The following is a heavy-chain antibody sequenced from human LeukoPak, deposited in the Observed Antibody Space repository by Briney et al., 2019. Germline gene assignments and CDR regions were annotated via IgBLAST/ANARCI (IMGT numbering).Heavy chain of an antibody. D-gene: IGHD4-23*01. J-gene: IGHJ4*02. V-gene: IGHV4-34*01. Sequence: SETLSLTCGVYGGSFSGYYWSWIRQPPGKGLEWIGEINDSGSTNYNPSLKSRATISADTSKNQFSLNLSSVTAADTAVYYCARHMLGGKRSFDSRGQGTLVTVSS. CDR2: INDSGST. CDR1: GGSFSGYY. CDR3: ARHMLGGKRSFDS.